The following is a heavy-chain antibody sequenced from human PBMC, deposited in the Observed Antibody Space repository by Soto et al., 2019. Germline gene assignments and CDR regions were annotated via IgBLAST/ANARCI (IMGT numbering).Heavy chain of an antibody. CDR2: IYYSGST. CDR1: GGSISSGGYY. V-gene: IGHV4-31*03. D-gene: IGHD2-15*01. J-gene: IGHJ4*02. CDR3: ARVQVGYCSGGSCYFDY. Sequence: SETLSLTCTVSGGSISSGGYYWSWIRQHPGKGLEWIGYIYYSGSTYYNPSLKSRVTISVDTSKNQFSLKLSSVTAADTAVYYCARVQVGYCSGGSCYFDYWGQGTLVTVSS.